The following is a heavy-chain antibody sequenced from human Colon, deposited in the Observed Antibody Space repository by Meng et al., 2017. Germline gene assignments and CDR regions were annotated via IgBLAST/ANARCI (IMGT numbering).Heavy chain of an antibody. CDR3: ARALRYDSSSDIDY. CDR2: INTDGSST. Sequence: GGSLRPSCVASGFTFRTYWMHWVRQAPGKGLVWVARINTDGSSTSHADSVKGRFTISRDNAKNTLYLQMNSLRAEDTAVYYCARALRYDSSSDIDYWGQGTMVTVSS. J-gene: IGHJ4*02. D-gene: IGHD3-22*01. CDR1: GFTFRTYW. V-gene: IGHV3-74*01.